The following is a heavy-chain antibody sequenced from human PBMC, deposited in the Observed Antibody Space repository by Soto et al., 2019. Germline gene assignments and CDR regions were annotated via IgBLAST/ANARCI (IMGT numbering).Heavy chain of an antibody. Sequence: EVQLVESGGGLVQPWGSLRLSCVASGFTVSSKYMSWVRQAPGKGLEWVSVLYSGGSTYYADSVRDRFTISRDNSRNTLYLQMSSLRVEDTAIYYCAVAPRGERLLDFDYWGRGTLVTVSS. CDR3: AVAPRGERLLDFDY. CDR1: GFTVSSKY. D-gene: IGHD6-25*01. CDR2: LYSGGST. V-gene: IGHV3-66*01. J-gene: IGHJ4*02.